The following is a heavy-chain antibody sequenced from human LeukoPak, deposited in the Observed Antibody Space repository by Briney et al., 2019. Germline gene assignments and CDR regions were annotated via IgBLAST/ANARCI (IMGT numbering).Heavy chain of an antibody. Sequence: SETLSLTCTVSGGSISHYYWSWIRQPAGKGLEWIGHIYSTGSPNNNPSLKSRVTISLAKSKNQFSLKLTSVTAADTAVYYCARANSISWYYFDYWGQGTLVTVSS. V-gene: IGHV4-4*07. D-gene: IGHD6-13*01. J-gene: IGHJ4*02. CDR3: ARANSISWYYFDY. CDR1: GGSISHYY. CDR2: IYSTGSP.